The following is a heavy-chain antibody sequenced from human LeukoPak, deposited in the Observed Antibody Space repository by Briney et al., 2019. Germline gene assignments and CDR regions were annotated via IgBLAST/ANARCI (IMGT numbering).Heavy chain of an antibody. J-gene: IGHJ6*02. CDR3: ARCGTATVPTAPYYYYYYGMDV. Sequence: GESLKISCKGSGYSFTSYWIGWVRQMPGKGLEWMGIIYPGDSDTRYSPSFQGQVTISADKSISTAYLQWSSLKASDTAMYYCARCGTATVPTAPYYYYYYGMDVWGQGTTVTVSS. V-gene: IGHV5-51*01. CDR2: IYPGDSDT. D-gene: IGHD5-18*01. CDR1: GYSFTSYW.